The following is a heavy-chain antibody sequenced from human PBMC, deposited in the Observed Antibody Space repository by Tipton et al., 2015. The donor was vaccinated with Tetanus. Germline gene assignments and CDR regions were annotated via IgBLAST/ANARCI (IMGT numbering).Heavy chain of an antibody. Sequence: RSLRLSCAASGFTFDDHGMHWVRQAPGKGLEWVSGISWNSGVLVYGDSVKGRFTISRDNAKNSLYLQMNSLGPEDTAVYYCARHGHPSAVVARDASDIWGHGTMVNVSS. CDR1: GFTFDDHG. CDR2: ISWNSGVL. V-gene: IGHV3-9*01. CDR3: ARHGHPSAVVARDASDI. D-gene: IGHD2-15*01. J-gene: IGHJ3*02.